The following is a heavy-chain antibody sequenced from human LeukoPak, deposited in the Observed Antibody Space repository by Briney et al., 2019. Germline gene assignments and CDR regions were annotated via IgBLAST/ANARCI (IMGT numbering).Heavy chain of an antibody. CDR1: GFTFSGSA. Sequence: GGSLRLSCAASGFTFSGSAIHWVRQASGKGLEWVGRIRDEANSYATAYIASVKGRFTISRDDSKNTAYLQMSSLKTEDTAVYYCTRWDCTTAGCYPFDYWGQGTLVTVSS. CDR2: IRDEANSYAT. D-gene: IGHD2-2*01. V-gene: IGHV3-73*01. J-gene: IGHJ4*02. CDR3: TRWDCTTAGCYPFDY.